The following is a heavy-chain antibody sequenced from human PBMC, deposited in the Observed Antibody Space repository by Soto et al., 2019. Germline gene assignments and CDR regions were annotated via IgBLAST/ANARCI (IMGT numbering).Heavy chain of an antibody. Sequence: QVQLVQSGAEVKKPGASVKVSCKASGYTFTGYYMHWVRQAPGQGLEWMGWINPNSGGTNYAQKLQGWVTMTRDTASSTAYMDLSRLRSDDTAVYYCASAPTYYDFGSGFTWYFDLWGRGTLVTVSS. CDR2: INPNSGGT. CDR3: ASAPTYYDFGSGFTWYFDL. V-gene: IGHV1-2*04. CDR1: GYTFTGYY. D-gene: IGHD3-3*01. J-gene: IGHJ2*01.